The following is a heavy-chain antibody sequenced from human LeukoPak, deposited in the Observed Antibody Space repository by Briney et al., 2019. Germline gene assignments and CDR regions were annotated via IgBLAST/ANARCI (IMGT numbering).Heavy chain of an antibody. D-gene: IGHD6-19*01. V-gene: IGHV4-61*02. Sequence: SQTLSLTCTVSGGSVSSGDYYWSWIRQPAGKGLEWIGRIYTSGSTNYNPSLKSRVTMSVDTSKNQFSLKLSSVTAADTAVYYCAGIHQYSSGRHAFDIWGQGTMVTVSS. CDR1: GGSVSSGDYY. J-gene: IGHJ3*02. CDR2: IYTSGST. CDR3: AGIHQYSSGRHAFDI.